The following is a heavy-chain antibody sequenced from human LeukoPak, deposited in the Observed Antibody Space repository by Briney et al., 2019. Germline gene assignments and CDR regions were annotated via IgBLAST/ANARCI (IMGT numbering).Heavy chain of an antibody. CDR3: ARGFVDYYGSGDAFDI. CDR2: IYTSGST. V-gene: IGHV4-61*02. J-gene: IGHJ3*02. D-gene: IGHD3-10*01. CDR1: GGSISSGSYY. Sequence: SETLSLTCTVSGGSISSGSYYWRWIRQPAGTGLEWIGRIYTSGSTNYNPSLKSRVTISVDTSKNQFSLKLSSVTAADTAVYYCARGFVDYYGSGDAFDIWGQGTMVTVSS.